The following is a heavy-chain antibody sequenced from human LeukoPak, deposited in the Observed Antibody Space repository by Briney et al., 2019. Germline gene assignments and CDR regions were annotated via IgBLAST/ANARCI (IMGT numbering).Heavy chain of an antibody. V-gene: IGHV4-61*01. CDR2: VSYSGGT. D-gene: IGHD6-19*01. CDR3: ARMRYSSGCFDY. Sequence: SETLSLSCAVSGGSVSSVNNYWTWMRQPPGKGLECIGYVSYSGGTRYSPSLQTRVTISADTSKNQVSLKLNSVTAADTAIYYCARMRYSSGCFDYWGQGTPVSVSS. CDR1: GGSVSSVNNY. J-gene: IGHJ4*02.